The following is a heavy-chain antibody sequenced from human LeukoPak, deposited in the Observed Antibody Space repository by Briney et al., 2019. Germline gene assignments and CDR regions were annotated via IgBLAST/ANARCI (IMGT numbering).Heavy chain of an antibody. CDR1: GFTFDDYA. CDR3: AKDIWSRPVGPFDY. J-gene: IGHJ4*02. CDR2: ISWNSGSI. V-gene: IGHV3-9*01. D-gene: IGHD1-26*01. Sequence: PGGSLRLSCAASGFTFDDYAMHWVRQAPGKGLEWVSGISWNSGSIGYADSVKGPFTISRDNAKNSLYLQMNSLRAEDTALYYCAKDIWSRPVGPFDYWGQGTLVTVSS.